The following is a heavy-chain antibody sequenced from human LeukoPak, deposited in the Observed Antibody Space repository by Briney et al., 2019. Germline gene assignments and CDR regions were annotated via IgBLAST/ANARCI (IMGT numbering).Heavy chain of an antibody. CDR3: ARDRGSGNFDY. J-gene: IGHJ4*02. Sequence: APVRVSCKASGYTFTDYYIHWVRQAPGQGLEWMGRINPNSGGTDYAQKFQGRVTMTRDTSTSTTYMELRRLTSDDTAVYYCARDRGSGNFDYWGQGTLVTVSS. V-gene: IGHV1-2*06. D-gene: IGHD3-10*01. CDR1: GYTFTDYY. CDR2: INPNSGGT.